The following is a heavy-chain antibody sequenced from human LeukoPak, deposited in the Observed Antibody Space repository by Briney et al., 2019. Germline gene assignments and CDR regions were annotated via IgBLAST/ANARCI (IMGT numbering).Heavy chain of an antibody. CDR2: IKQDGSEK. Sequence: GGSLRLSCAASGFTFSSYWMSWVRQARGRGLEWDANIKQDGSEKYYVDSVKGRFTISRDNAKNSLYLQMNSVREEDTAVYYCARVRDPPLFWQVPYFDYWGEGTLVTLPS. CDR3: ARVRDPPLFWQVPYFDY. CDR1: GFTFSSYW. J-gene: IGHJ4*02. D-gene: IGHD2-21*01. V-gene: IGHV3-7*01.